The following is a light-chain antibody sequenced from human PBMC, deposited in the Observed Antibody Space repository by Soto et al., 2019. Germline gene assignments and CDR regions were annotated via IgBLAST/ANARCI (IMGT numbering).Light chain of an antibody. CDR2: DSS. CDR3: QQYENRLYT. V-gene: IGKV1-33*01. Sequence: DIQMTQSPSSLSASIGDRVSFTCQASQDISKFLNWYQHKPGQAPSLLIYDSSKSQFGVPSRFSGSGSGTDFTYSISSLQPEANATYYSQQYENRLYTFGSGTKV. J-gene: IGKJ4*01. CDR1: QDISKF.